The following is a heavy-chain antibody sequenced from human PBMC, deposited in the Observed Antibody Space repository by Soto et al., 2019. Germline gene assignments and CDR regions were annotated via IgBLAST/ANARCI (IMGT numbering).Heavy chain of an antibody. CDR2: IYWNDDK. V-gene: IGHV2-5*01. D-gene: IGHD3-16*01. J-gene: IGHJ4*02. CDR1: GFSVSARGVG. Sequence: SCPTMVNPTQTLTLTCTVSGFSVSARGVGXGWIRQPPGKALEWLGIIYWNDDKRYSPSLKSRLTITKDTSKNQVVLTMTNMDPVDTATYYCAHSPWGAAPDYWGQGTPVPVSS. CDR3: AHSPWGAAPDY.